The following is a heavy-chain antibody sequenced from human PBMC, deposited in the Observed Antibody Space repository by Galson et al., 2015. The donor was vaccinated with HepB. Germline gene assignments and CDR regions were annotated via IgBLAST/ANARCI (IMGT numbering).Heavy chain of an antibody. J-gene: IGHJ3*02. D-gene: IGHD2-15*01. CDR1: GFTFSNAW. Sequence: SLRLSCAASGFTFSNAWMNWVRQAPGKGLEWVGRIKSKTDGGTTDYAAPVKGRFTISRDDSKNTLYLQMNSLKTEDTAVYYCTTVPRYCSGGSCYLDAFDIWGQGTMVTVSS. CDR2: IKSKTDGGTT. CDR3: TTVPRYCSGGSCYLDAFDI. V-gene: IGHV3-15*07.